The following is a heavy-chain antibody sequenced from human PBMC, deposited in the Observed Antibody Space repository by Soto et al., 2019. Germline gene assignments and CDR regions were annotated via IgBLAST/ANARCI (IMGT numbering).Heavy chain of an antibody. D-gene: IGHD5-18*01. J-gene: IGHJ5*02. CDR1: GGAISSYA. Sequence: SVKVYCKASGGAISSYAISWVRQARGQGLEWMGGIIPIFGTANYAQKFQGRVTITADESTSTAYMELSSLRSEDTAVYYCARDVYPHRYSYGPYNWFDPWGQGTLVTVSS. CDR3: ARDVYPHRYSYGPYNWFDP. V-gene: IGHV1-69*13. CDR2: IIPIFGTA.